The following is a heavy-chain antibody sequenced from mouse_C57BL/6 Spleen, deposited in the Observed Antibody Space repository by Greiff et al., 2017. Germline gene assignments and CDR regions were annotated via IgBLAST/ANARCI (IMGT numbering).Heavy chain of an antibody. CDR1: GFTFSSYG. Sequence: DVMLVESGGDLVKPGGSLKLSCAASGFTFSSYGMSWVRQTPDKRLEWVATISSGGSYTYYPDSVKGRFTISRDNAKNTLYLQMSSLKSEDTAMYYCARHPQLITKADYFDYWGQGTTLTVSS. D-gene: IGHD1-2*01. CDR3: ARHPQLITKADYFDY. CDR2: ISSGGSYT. V-gene: IGHV5-6*02. J-gene: IGHJ2*01.